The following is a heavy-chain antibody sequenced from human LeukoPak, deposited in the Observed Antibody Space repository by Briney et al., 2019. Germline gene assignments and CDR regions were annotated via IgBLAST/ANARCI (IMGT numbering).Heavy chain of an antibody. J-gene: IGHJ4*02. Sequence: PSETLSLTCTVSGGSISSSSYYWGWVRQPPGKGLEWIGSIYYSGSTYYNPSLKSRVTISVDTSKNQFSLKLSSVTAADTAVYYCARHKWELLFDYWGQGTLVTVSS. V-gene: IGHV4-39*01. CDR3: ARHKWELLFDY. CDR1: GGSISSSSYY. D-gene: IGHD1-26*01. CDR2: IYYSGST.